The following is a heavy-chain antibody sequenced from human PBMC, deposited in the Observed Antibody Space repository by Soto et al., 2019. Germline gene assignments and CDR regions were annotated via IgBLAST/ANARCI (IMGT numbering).Heavy chain of an antibody. CDR3: ARRSGPNFGTGGMDV. CDR1: GGSISSGDYY. CDR2: IYYSGST. V-gene: IGHV4-30-4*01. J-gene: IGHJ6*02. Sequence: SETLSLTCTVSGGSISSGDYYWSWIRQPPGKGLEWIGYIYYSGSTYYNPSLKSRVTISVDTSKNQFSLKLSSVTAADTAVYYCARRSGPNFGTGGMDVWGQGTTVTVS. D-gene: IGHD7-27*01.